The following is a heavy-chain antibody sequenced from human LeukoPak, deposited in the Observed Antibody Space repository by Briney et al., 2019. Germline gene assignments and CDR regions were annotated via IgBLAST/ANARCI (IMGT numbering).Heavy chain of an antibody. CDR2: ISYDGSNK. CDR1: GFTFSSYG. D-gene: IGHD3-10*01. V-gene: IGHV3-30*18. Sequence: GGSLRLSCAASGFTFSSYGMHWVRQAPGKGLEWVAVISYDGSNKYYAYSVKCRFTISRDNSKNTLYLQMNSLRAEDTAVYYCAKDLYRFGELDEPDYFDYWGQGTLVTVSS. J-gene: IGHJ4*02. CDR3: AKDLYRFGELDEPDYFDY.